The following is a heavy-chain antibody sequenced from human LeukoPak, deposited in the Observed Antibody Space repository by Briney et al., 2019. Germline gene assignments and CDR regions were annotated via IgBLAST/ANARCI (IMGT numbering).Heavy chain of an antibody. Sequence: PGRSLRLSCAASGFTFDDYAMHWVRQAPGRGLEWVSGISWNSGSIAYADSVKGRFTISRDNAKNSLYLQMSSLRAEDTALYYCAKELDYYDSSGPFDYWGQGTLVTVSS. CDR3: AKELDYYDSSGPFDY. D-gene: IGHD3-22*01. J-gene: IGHJ4*02. CDR2: ISWNSGSI. V-gene: IGHV3-9*01. CDR1: GFTFDDYA.